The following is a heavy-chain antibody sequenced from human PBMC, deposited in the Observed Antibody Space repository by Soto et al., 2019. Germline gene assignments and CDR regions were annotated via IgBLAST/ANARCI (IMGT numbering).Heavy chain of an antibody. CDR1: GYTFTSYG. J-gene: IGHJ6*02. D-gene: IGHD3-3*02. CDR2: ISAYNGNT. Sequence: QVQLVQSGAEVKKPGASVKVSCKASGYTFTSYGISWVRQAPGQGLEWMGWISAYNGNTNYAQKLQGRVTMTTDTSTSTAYIELRSLRSDDPAVYYCARDSPERAILSSYYYYGMDVWGQGTTVTVSS. CDR3: ARDSPERAILSSYYYYGMDV. V-gene: IGHV1-18*01.